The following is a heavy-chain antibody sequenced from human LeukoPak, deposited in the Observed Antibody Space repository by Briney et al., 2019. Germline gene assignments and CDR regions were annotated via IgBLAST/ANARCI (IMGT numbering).Heavy chain of an antibody. D-gene: IGHD6-6*01. Sequence: GGSLRLSCAASGFTFSSYGMHWVRQAPGKGLEWVAVIWYDGSNKYYADSVKGRFTISRDNSKNTRYLQMNSLRAEDTAVYYCAKSSSSSAGNPLNWFDPWGQGTLVTVSS. J-gene: IGHJ5*02. CDR2: IWYDGSNK. CDR3: AKSSSSSAGNPLNWFDP. CDR1: GFTFSSYG. V-gene: IGHV3-33*06.